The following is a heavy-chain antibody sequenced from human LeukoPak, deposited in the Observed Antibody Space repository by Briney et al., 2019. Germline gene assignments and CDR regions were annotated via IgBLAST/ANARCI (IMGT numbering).Heavy chain of an antibody. Sequence: SETLSLTCAVSGGSLSSGGYSWSWIRQPPGKGLEWIGYIYHCGSTYYNSSLKSRVTISVDRSKNQFSLKLSSVTAADTAVYYCARNRQLDYWGQGTLVTVSS. J-gene: IGHJ4*02. V-gene: IGHV4-30-2*01. D-gene: IGHD3-10*01. CDR3: ARNRQLDY. CDR2: IYHCGST. CDR1: GGSLSSGGYS.